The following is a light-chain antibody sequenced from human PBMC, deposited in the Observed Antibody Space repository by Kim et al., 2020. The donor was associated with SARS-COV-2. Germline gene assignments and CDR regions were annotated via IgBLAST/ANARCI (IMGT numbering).Light chain of an antibody. CDR2: EVS. Sequence: GQSVTISCTGTSRDVGGYNYVSWYQQNPGKAPKRMIYEVSERPSGVPDRFSGSKSGNTASLTVSGLQAEDEADYYCASYADTNKWVFGGGTQLTVL. CDR1: SRDVGGYNY. J-gene: IGLJ3*02. CDR3: ASYADTNKWV. V-gene: IGLV2-8*01.